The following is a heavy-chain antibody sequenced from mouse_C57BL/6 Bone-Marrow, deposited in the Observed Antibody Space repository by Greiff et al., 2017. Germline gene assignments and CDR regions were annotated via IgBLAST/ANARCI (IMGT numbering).Heavy chain of an antibody. D-gene: IGHD4-1*01. V-gene: IGHV5-17*01. J-gene: IGHJ1*03. CDR3: ARGELGPYWYFDV. CDR1: GFTFSDYG. Sequence: DVQLVESGGGLVKPGGSLKLSCAASGFTFSDYGMHWVRQAPEKGLEWVAYISSGSSTIYYADTVKGRFTISRDNAKNTLFLQMTSLRSEDTAMYYCARGELGPYWYFDVWGTGTTVTVSS. CDR2: ISSGSSTI.